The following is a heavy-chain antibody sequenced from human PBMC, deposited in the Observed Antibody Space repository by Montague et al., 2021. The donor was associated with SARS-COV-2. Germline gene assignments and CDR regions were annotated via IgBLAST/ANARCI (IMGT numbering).Heavy chain of an antibody. CDR2: IWYDGSKR. CDR3: ASAYHDYGLDN. J-gene: IGHJ4*02. V-gene: IGHV3-33*01. Sequence: SLRLSCAASGITFNRHGMHWVRQAPGKGLEWVAVIWYDGSKRFYPGSVRGRFTISRDNSKNTVYLQMNSLSVEDTAVYYCASAYHDYGLDNWGQGTLVTVSS. D-gene: IGHD3-16*01. CDR1: GITFNRHG.